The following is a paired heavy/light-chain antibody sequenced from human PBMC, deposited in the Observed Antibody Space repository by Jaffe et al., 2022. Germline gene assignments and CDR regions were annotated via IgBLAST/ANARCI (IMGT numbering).Heavy chain of an antibody. CDR3: AKDRKTRIQLWFRQDYMDV. V-gene: IGHV3-23*01. D-gene: IGHD5-18*01. CDR2: ISGSGGST. Sequence: EVQLLESGGGLVQPGGSLRLSCAASGFTFSSYAMSWVRQAPGKGLEWVSAISGSGGSTYYADSVKGRFTISRDNSKNTLYLQMNSLRAEDTAVYYCAKDRKTRIQLWFRQDYMDVWGKGTTVTVSS. J-gene: IGHJ6*03. CDR1: GFTFSSYA.
Light chain of an antibody. Sequence: DIQMTQSPSAMSASVGDRVTITCRASQGISNYLAWFQQKPGKVPKRLIYASSSLQSGVPSRFSGSGSGTEFTLTISSLQPEDFATYYCLQHNSYPWTFGQGTKVEIK. CDR3: LQHNSYPWT. V-gene: IGKV1-17*03. J-gene: IGKJ1*01. CDR1: QGISNY. CDR2: ASS.